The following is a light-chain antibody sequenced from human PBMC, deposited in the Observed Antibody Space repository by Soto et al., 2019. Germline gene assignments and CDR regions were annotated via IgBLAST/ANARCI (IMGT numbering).Light chain of an antibody. J-gene: IGKJ5*01. CDR3: QQANSFPIP. CDR2: GAS. V-gene: IGKV1-12*01. CDR1: QDVGKW. Sequence: DIQMTQTKPSVSSSVGDRVTITCRASQDVGKWLAWYQQKPGKAPTLLIHGASSLQSGVPPRYSGSGYGTDFTLTISSLQPEDFATYYCQQANSFPIPFGQGTRLEVK.